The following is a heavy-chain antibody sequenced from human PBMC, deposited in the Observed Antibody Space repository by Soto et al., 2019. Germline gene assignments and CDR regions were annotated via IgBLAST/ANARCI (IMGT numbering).Heavy chain of an antibody. CDR1: GGSINKFY. D-gene: IGHD5-12*01. J-gene: IGHJ4*02. CDR2: IFSSGST. Sequence: XETLSLTCTVSGGSINKFYWSWVRQPSGKGLEWIGRIFSSGSTSFNPSLESRVAMSVDTSKNHFSLNLSSVTAADMAVYYCAREGSYSAYNFAHGIQLWSFDFWGQGALVTVSS. CDR3: AREGSYSAYNFAHGIQLWSFDF. V-gene: IGHV4-4*07.